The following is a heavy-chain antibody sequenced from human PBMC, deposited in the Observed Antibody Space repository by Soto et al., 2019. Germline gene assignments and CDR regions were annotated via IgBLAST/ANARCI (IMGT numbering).Heavy chain of an antibody. Sequence: SETLSLTCTVSGGSISSRSYYWGWIRQTPGRGLEWIGSIYYSGSTYYNPSLKSRVTISVDTSKNQFSLKLSSVTAADTAVYYCARRLYYDSSGFEGGGMDVWGQGTTVT. V-gene: IGHV4-39*01. D-gene: IGHD3-22*01. J-gene: IGHJ6*02. CDR2: IYYSGST. CDR1: GGSISSRSYY. CDR3: ARRLYYDSSGFEGGGMDV.